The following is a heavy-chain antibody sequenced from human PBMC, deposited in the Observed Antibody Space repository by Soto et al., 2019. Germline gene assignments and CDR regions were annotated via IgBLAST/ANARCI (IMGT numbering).Heavy chain of an antibody. CDR1: GYTFTNFG. CDR3: AHSSVLVVTVYFDY. D-gene: IGHD2-21*02. J-gene: IGHJ4*02. Sequence: ASVKVSCKASGYTFTNFGISWVLQAPGQGLEWMGWISAYNGNTNYAQKFQGRLTITKDTSKNQVVLTMTNMDPVDTATYYCAHSSVLVVTVYFDYWGQGTLVTVSS. V-gene: IGHV1-18*01. CDR2: ISAYNGNT.